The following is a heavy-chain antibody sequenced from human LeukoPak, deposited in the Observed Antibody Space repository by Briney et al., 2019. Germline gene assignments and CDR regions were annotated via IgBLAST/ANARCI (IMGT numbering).Heavy chain of an antibody. J-gene: IGHJ4*02. V-gene: IGHV6-1*01. CDR1: GDGVSSNSAA. Sequence: SQTLSLTCAISGDGVSSNSAAWHWIRQSPSRGLEWLGRTYYRSQWYYDYAVSVKSRITINPDTSENQFSLQLNSVTPEDTAVYYCARDRYYGSGGPLGYWGQGTLVTVSS. CDR2: TYYRSQWYY. CDR3: ARDRYYGSGGPLGY. D-gene: IGHD3-10*01.